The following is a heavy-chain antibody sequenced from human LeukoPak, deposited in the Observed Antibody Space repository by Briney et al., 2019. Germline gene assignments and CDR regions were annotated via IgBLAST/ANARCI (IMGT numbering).Heavy chain of an antibody. CDR2: INHSGST. Sequence: LETLSPTCAVYGGSFSGYYWSWIRQPPGKGLEWIGEINHSGSTNYNSSLKSRVTISVDTSKNQFSLKLSSVTAADTAVYYCARAPYVWGSYRYPKYWYFDLWGRGTLVTVSS. D-gene: IGHD3-16*02. J-gene: IGHJ2*01. CDR1: GGSFSGYY. CDR3: ARAPYVWGSYRYPKYWYFDL. V-gene: IGHV4-34*01.